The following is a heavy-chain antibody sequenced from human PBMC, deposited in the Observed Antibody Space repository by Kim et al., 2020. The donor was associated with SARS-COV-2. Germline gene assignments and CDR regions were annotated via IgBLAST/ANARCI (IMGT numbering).Heavy chain of an antibody. CDR3: ARTSGLRWPLAH. J-gene: IGHJ4*02. Sequence: HPPLKSRVTISVATSKNQLSLKLSSVTAADTAVYYCARTSGLRWPLAHWGQGTLVTVSS. V-gene: IGHV4-59*01. D-gene: IGHD2-15*01.